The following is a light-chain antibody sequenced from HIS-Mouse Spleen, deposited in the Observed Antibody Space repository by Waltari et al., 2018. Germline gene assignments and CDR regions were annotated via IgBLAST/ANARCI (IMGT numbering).Light chain of an antibody. CDR2: EDS. J-gene: IGLJ2*01. Sequence: SYELTQPPSVSVSPGQTARITCSGDALPNKYAYWYQQKSGRAPVLVIYEDSKRPSGIPERCSGSSSGTMATLTISGAQVEDEADYYCYSTDSSGNHRVFGGGTKLTVL. V-gene: IGLV3-10*01. CDR1: ALPNKY. CDR3: YSTDSSGNHRV.